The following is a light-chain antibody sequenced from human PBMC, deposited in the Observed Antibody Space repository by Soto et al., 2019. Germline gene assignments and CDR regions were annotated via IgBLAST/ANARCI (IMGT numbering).Light chain of an antibody. CDR2: RAS. J-gene: IGKJ4*01. CDR3: QQYYNWPRGT. V-gene: IGKV3-15*01. Sequence: EIVMTQSPVTLYESTGERATLSCRASQSVSTSLAWFQQKPGQAPRLIIYRASARATGIPDRFSGSGSGTEFTLTISTLQSEDFAVYYCQQYYNWPRGTFGGGTKVEIK. CDR1: QSVSTS.